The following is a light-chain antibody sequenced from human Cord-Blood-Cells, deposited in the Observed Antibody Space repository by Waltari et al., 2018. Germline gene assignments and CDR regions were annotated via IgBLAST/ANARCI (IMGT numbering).Light chain of an antibody. CDR2: LAS. V-gene: IGKV4-1*01. CDR1: QSVLYSSNNKNY. Sequence: DIVMTQSPDSLAGSLGERATLNCKSSQSVLYSSNNKNYLAWYQQKPGQPPKLLIYLASTRESGVPDRFSGSGSGTDFTLTISSLQAEDVAVYYCQQYYSTPYTFGQGTKLEIK. CDR3: QQYYSTPYT. J-gene: IGKJ2*01.